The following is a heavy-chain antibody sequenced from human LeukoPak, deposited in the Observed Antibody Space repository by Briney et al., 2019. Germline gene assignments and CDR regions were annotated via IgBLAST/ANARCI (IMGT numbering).Heavy chain of an antibody. Sequence: ASVKVSCKASGYIFTNYLITWVRQAPGQGLEWMGWISAYNGHTNYVQKLQGRVTMTTDTSTSTAYMELRSLRSDDTAVYYCARPKSLYGSGSYAFDIWGQGTIVTVSS. CDR1: GYIFTNYL. CDR3: ARPKSLYGSGSYAFDI. CDR2: ISAYNGHT. J-gene: IGHJ3*02. D-gene: IGHD3-10*01. V-gene: IGHV1-18*01.